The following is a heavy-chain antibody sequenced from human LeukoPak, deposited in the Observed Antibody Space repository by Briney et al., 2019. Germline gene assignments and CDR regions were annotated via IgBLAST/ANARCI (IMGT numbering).Heavy chain of an antibody. V-gene: IGHV4-59*01. J-gene: IGHJ4*02. CDR2: IYYSGST. D-gene: IGHD1-26*01. Sequence: SETLSLTCTVSGGSINSYYWSWIRQPPGKGLEWIGYIYYSGSTNYNPSLKSRVTISVDTSKNQFSLKLSSVTAADTAVYYCASIVGGYFDYWGQGTLVTVSS. CDR3: ASIVGGYFDY. CDR1: GGSINSYY.